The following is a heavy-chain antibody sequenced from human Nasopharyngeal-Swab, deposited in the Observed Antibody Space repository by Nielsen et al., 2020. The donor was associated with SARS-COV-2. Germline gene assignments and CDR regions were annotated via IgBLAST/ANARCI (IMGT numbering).Heavy chain of an antibody. CDR2: MNPNSGNT. V-gene: IGHV1-8*01. J-gene: IGHJ3*02. D-gene: IGHD2-2*01. Sequence: WARQAPGRGLGWIGWMNPNSGNTGYAQKFQGRVTMTRNTSISTAYMELSSLRSEDTAVYYCARAVEFCSSTSCYSSAFDIWGQGTMVTVSS. CDR3: ARAVEFCSSTSCYSSAFDI.